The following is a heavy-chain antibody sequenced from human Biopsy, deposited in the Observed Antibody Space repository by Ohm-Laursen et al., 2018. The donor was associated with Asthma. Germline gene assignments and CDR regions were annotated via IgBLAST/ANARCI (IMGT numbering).Heavy chain of an antibody. Sequence: PSETLSLTCTVPGVSIRSYYWTWIRQPPGKGLEWIGNIHYSGSTYSNPSLKSRVTISVDTSKKQISLRLSSVIAADTAVYYCAGFCSGGNCPDHWGQGTLVTVSS. CDR3: AGFCSGGNCPDH. CDR2: IHYSGST. V-gene: IGHV4-59*01. J-gene: IGHJ4*02. D-gene: IGHD2-15*01. CDR1: GVSIRSYY.